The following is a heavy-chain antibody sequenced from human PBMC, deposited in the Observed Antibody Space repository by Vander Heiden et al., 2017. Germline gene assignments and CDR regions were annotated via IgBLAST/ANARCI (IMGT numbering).Heavy chain of an antibody. D-gene: IGHD3-3*01. CDR2: ISSSSSYI. CDR3: VLFGVVRYYYYYGMDV. V-gene: IGHV3-21*01. CDR1: GFTFSSYS. J-gene: IGHJ6*02. Sequence: EVQLVESGGGLVKPGGSLRLSCAASGFTFSSYSMNWVRQAPGKGLEWVSSISSSSSYIYYADSVKGRFTISRDNAKNSLYLQMNSLRAEDTAVYYCVLFGVVRYYYYYGMDVWGQGTTVTVSS.